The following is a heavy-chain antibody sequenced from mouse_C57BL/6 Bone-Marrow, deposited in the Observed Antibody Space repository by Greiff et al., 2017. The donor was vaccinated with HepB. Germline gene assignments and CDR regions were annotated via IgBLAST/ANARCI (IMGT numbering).Heavy chain of an antibody. CDR2: IRSKSNNYAT. V-gene: IGHV10-1*01. J-gene: IGHJ2*01. CDR3: VRHEGYGTGFDY. CDR1: GFSFNTYA. D-gene: IGHD1-1*01. Sequence: EVKLQESGRGLVQPKGSLKLSCAASGFSFNTYAMNWVRQAPGKGLEWVARIRSKSNNYATYYADSVKDRFTISRDDSESMLYLQMNNLKPEDTAMYYCVRHEGYGTGFDYWGQGTTLTVSS.